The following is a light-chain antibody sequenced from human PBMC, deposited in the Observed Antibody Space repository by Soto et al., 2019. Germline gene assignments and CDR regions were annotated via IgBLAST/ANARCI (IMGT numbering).Light chain of an antibody. CDR2: DAS. J-gene: IGKJ1*01. V-gene: IGKV1D-16*01. Sequence: IHSPSSVSASLGASVINTCRASLTISSWVAWYQQIPGKAPKLLIYDASILQSGVPSRFSGSGSGTEFTLTISSLQPGDFATYYCQHYNTYPWTFGQGTKVDIK. CDR1: LTISSW. CDR3: QHYNTYPWT.